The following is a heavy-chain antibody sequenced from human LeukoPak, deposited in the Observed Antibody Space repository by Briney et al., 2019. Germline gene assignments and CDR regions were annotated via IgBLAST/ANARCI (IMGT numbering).Heavy chain of an antibody. V-gene: IGHV3-48*03. CDR1: GFTFSSYE. CDR3: ARVGSYYGSGSYYTLFDY. D-gene: IGHD3-10*01. Sequence: GGSLRLSCAASGFTFSSYEMNWVRQAPGKGLEWVSYISSSGSTIYYADSVKGRFTISRDNAKNSLYLQMNSLRAEDTAVYYCARVGSYYGSGSYYTLFDYWGQGTLVTVSS. J-gene: IGHJ4*02. CDR2: ISSSGSTI.